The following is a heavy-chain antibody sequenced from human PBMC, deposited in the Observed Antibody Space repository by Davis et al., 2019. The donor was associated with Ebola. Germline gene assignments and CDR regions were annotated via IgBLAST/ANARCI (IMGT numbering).Heavy chain of an antibody. V-gene: IGHV3-13*01. Sequence: GTLQISCAASGFTFSSYDIHWVRQATGKGLEWVSAIGTAGDTYYAGSVKGRFTISRENGKNSLYLQMNSLRAGDTAVDYCARGDGLGKYFGYWGQGTLVTVSS. CDR1: GFTFSSYD. J-gene: IGHJ4*02. CDR3: ARGDGLGKYFGY. CDR2: IGTAGDT. D-gene: IGHD3-16*01.